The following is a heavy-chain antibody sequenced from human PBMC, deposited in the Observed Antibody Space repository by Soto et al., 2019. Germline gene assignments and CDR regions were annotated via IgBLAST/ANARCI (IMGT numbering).Heavy chain of an antibody. CDR3: AKQAPYSNSWYEIDH. J-gene: IGHJ4*02. V-gene: IGHV3-23*01. Sequence: GGSLRLSCAAAGFTFRTYAMSWVRQAPGKGLEWVSSISGSGDSTYYADSVKGRFTISRDNSKNTLYLQMNSLRAEDTAVYYCAKQAPYSNSWYEIDHWGQGTLVTVSS. CDR2: ISGSGDST. D-gene: IGHD6-13*01. CDR1: GFTFRTYA.